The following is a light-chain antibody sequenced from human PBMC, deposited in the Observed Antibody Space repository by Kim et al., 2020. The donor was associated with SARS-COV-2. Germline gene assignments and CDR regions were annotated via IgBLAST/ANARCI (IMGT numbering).Light chain of an antibody. CDR2: EAS. CDR1: QSIGNW. CDR3: QQSFT. V-gene: IGKV1-5*03. Sequence: GDRVTMTCRASQSIGNWLAWYQQKPGKAPRLLIYEASNLQSGVPSRFSGSGSGTEFTLTISSLQPDDSATYYCQQSFTFGPGTKVDIK. J-gene: IGKJ3*01.